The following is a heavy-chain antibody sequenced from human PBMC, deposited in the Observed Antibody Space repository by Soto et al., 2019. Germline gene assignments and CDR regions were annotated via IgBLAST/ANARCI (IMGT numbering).Heavy chain of an antibody. CDR2: IYYSGST. CDR3: AADPGSYLVFAFDI. J-gene: IGHJ3*02. D-gene: IGHD3-10*01. CDR1: GGSISSSSYY. Sequence: QLQLQESGPGLVKPSETLSITCTVSGGSISSSSYYWGWIRQPPGKGLEWIGSIYYSGSTYYNPSLKSRVTISVDTSKNQFSLKLSSVTAADTAVYYCAADPGSYLVFAFDIWGQGTMVTVSS. V-gene: IGHV4-39*01.